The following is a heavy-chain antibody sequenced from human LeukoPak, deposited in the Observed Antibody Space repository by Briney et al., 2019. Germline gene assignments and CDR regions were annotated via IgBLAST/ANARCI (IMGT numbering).Heavy chain of an antibody. J-gene: IGHJ4*02. Sequence: GWSLRLSCAASGFTLSSYAMSWVRQAPGKGLEWVSAISGSGGSTYYADSVKGRFTISRDNSKNTLYLQMNSLRAEETAVYYCAKDEVGAPKARFDYWGQGTLVTVSS. CDR1: GFTLSSYA. CDR3: AKDEVGAPKARFDY. V-gene: IGHV3-23*01. CDR2: ISGSGGST. D-gene: IGHD1-26*01.